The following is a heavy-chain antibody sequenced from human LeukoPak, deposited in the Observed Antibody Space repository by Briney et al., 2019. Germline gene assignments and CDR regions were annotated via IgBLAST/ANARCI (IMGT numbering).Heavy chain of an antibody. CDR3: ARGGYCSGGNCYDPTGFDP. CDR2: INHSGST. Sequence: SETLSLTCAVYGGSFSGYYLSWIRLPPGKGLEWIGEINHSGSTNYNPSLKSRITISVDTSKNQSSLKLNSVTAADTAVYYCARGGYCSGGNCYDPTGFDPWGQGTLVTVSS. J-gene: IGHJ5*02. D-gene: IGHD2-15*01. V-gene: IGHV4-34*01. CDR1: GGSFSGYY.